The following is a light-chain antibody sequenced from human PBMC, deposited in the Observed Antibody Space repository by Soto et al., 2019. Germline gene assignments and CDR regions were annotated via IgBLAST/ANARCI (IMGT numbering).Light chain of an antibody. J-gene: IGKJ1*01. CDR1: QSISSW. V-gene: IGKV1-5*01. CDR3: QQYNSYPT. CDR2: DAS. Sequence: DIQMTQSPSTLSASVGDRVTITCRASQSISSWLAWYQQKPGKAPKVLIYDASSLECGVPSRFSGSGSGTEFTLTISSLQPDDFATYYCQQYNSYPTFGQGTKVEMK.